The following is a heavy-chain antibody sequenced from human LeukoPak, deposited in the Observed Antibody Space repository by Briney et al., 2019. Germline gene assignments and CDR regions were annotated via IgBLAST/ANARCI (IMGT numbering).Heavy chain of an antibody. CDR2: IIPIFGTA. J-gene: IGHJ4*02. Sequence: SVKVSCKASGGTLRSYVISWVRQAPAQGLEWMGVIIPIFGTANYAQKFQGRVTITADESTSTAYMELSSLRSEDTAVYYCARVYGDDGTDYWGQGTLVTVSS. CDR1: GGTLRSYV. V-gene: IGHV1-69*01. D-gene: IGHD4-17*01. CDR3: ARVYGDDGTDY.